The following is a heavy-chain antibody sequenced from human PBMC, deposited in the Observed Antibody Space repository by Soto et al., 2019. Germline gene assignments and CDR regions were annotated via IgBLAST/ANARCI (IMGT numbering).Heavy chain of an antibody. D-gene: IGHD2-21*01. CDR1: GYSFTSYW. Sequence: PGESLKVSCKGSGYSFTSYWISWVRQMPGKGLEWMGRIDPSDSYTNYSPSFQGHVTISADKSISTAYLQWSSLKASDTAMYYCAIHRDLENNWFDPLGQGTLLTVSS. V-gene: IGHV5-10-1*01. J-gene: IGHJ5*02. CDR2: IDPSDSYT. CDR3: AIHRDLENNWFDP.